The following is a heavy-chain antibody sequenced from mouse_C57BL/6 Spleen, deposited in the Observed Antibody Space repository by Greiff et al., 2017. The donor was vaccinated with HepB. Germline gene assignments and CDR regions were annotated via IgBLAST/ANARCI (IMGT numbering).Heavy chain of an antibody. J-gene: IGHJ4*01. V-gene: IGHV2-2*01. Sequence: QVQLKESGPGLVQPSQSLSITCTVSGFSLTSYGVHWVRQSPGKGLEWLGVIWSGGSTDYNAAFISRLSISKDNSKSQVFFKMNSLQADDTAIHYCARKEGIYYDYEDAMDYWGQGTSVTVSS. CDR1: GFSLTSYG. CDR2: IWSGGST. CDR3: ARKEGIYYDYEDAMDY. D-gene: IGHD2-4*01.